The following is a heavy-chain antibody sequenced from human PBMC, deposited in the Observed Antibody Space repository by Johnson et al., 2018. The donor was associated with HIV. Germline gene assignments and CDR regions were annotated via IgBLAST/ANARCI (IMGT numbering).Heavy chain of an antibody. CDR1: GFIVRSNY. V-gene: IGHV3-20*04. J-gene: IGHJ3*02. Sequence: MLLVESGGGLVQPGGSLRLSCAASGFIVRSNYMNWVRQAPGKGLEWVSGINWNGGSTGYADSVEGRFTISRVNAKNSLYLQMNSLRAEDTALYYCAREGRMDYGAPRAAFDIWGQGTMVTVSS. D-gene: IGHD4-17*01. CDR3: AREGRMDYGAPRAAFDI. CDR2: INWNGGST.